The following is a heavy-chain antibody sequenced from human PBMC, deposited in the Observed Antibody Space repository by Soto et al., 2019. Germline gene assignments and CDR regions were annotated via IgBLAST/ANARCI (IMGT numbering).Heavy chain of an antibody. D-gene: IGHD6-6*01. V-gene: IGHV3-30*03. Sequence: DSVKGRFTISRDNSKNTLYLQMNSLRAEDTAVYYCATAYSSSQGAPPDYWGQGTQVTVSS. CDR3: ATAYSSSQGAPPDY. J-gene: IGHJ4*02.